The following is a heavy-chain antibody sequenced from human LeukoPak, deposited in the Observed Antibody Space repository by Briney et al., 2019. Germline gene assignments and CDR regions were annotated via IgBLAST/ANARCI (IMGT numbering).Heavy chain of an antibody. Sequence: ASVKVSCKASGYTFSGYYMHWVRQVPGQGLEWMGWINPNSGGTNYAQKFQGRVTIAADKSTSTAYMELSSLRSEDTAVYYCARDQEAVTTDYFYYGMDVWGQGTTLTVSS. D-gene: IGHD4-11*01. V-gene: IGHV1-2*02. CDR1: GYTFSGYY. J-gene: IGHJ6*02. CDR3: ARDQEAVTTDYFYYGMDV. CDR2: INPNSGGT.